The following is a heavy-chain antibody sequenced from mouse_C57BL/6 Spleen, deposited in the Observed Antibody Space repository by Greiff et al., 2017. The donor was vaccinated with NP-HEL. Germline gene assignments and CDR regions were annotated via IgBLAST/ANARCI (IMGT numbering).Heavy chain of an antibody. V-gene: IGHV1-80*01. D-gene: IGHD1-1*01. CDR1: GYAFSSYW. CDR2: IYPGDGDT. Sequence: VQLQQSGAELVKPGASVKISCKASGYAFSSYWMNWVKQRPGKGLEWIGQIYPGDGDTNYNGKFKGKATLTADKSSSTAYMQLSSLTAEDSAVYFCARSGVATEGFAYWGQGTLVTVSA. J-gene: IGHJ3*01. CDR3: ARSGVATEGFAY.